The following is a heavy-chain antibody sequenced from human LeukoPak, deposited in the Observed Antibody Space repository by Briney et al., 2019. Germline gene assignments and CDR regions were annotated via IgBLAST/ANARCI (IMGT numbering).Heavy chain of an antibody. CDR2: ISGSGTIT. D-gene: IGHD6-6*01. J-gene: IGHJ4*02. CDR3: AILTTHSSSSQFDY. CDR1: GFTFSRYA. V-gene: IGHV3-23*01. Sequence: PGESLRLSCAASGFTFSRYAMSWVRQAPGKGLEWVSAISGSGTITYYADSVKGRFTISRDNSKDTLYPQMNSLRAEDTAIYFCAILTTHSSSSQFDYWGQGTLVTVSS.